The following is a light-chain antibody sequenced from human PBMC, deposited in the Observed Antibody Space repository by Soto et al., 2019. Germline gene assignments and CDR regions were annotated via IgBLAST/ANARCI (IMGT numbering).Light chain of an antibody. CDR2: GAS. CDR3: QQFGGSSTWT. V-gene: IGKV3-20*01. CDR1: QSVSSNL. Sequence: ELNQSPGTVSLSPGKRSTLSCMAIQSVSSNLLAWYQEKPGQAPRLLIYGASSRATGIQDRFSGSGSGTDFTLTISSLEPEDCAVYYCQQFGGSSTWTFGQGTKVEIK. J-gene: IGKJ1*01.